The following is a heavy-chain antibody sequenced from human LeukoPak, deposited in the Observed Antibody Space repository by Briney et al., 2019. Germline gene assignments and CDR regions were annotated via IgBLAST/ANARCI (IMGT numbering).Heavy chain of an antibody. CDR1: GFTFSDYS. V-gene: IGHV3-48*04. J-gene: IGHJ4*02. CDR3: ARGPMVRGVNFDY. Sequence: PGGSLRLSCAASGFTFSDYSMNWVRQAPGKGLEWVSYISFSVNTKYYGDSVKGRFTISRDNAKNSLYLQMNSLRAEDTAVYYCARGPMVRGVNFDYWGQGTLVTVSS. CDR2: ISFSVNTK. D-gene: IGHD3-10*01.